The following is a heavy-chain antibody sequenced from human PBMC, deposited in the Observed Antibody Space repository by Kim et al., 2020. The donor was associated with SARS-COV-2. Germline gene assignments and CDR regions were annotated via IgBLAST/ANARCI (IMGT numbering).Heavy chain of an antibody. Sequence: SAKARFTLSRDNSKNSLYLQMNSLRTEDTALYYCAKEGSVYAIYYYGMDVWGQGTTVTVSS. V-gene: IGHV3-43*01. CDR3: AKEGSVYAIYYYGMDV. J-gene: IGHJ6*02. D-gene: IGHD2-8*01.